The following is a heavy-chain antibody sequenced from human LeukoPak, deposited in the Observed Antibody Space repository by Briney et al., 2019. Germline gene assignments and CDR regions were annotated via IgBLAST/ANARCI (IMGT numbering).Heavy chain of an antibody. CDR3: AREGCSSTSCYATDWFDP. V-gene: IGHV3-64*01. CDR2: ISSNGGST. J-gene: IGHJ5*02. D-gene: IGHD2-2*01. Sequence: GGSLRLSCAASGFTFSSYAMHWVRQAPGKGLEYVSAISSNGGSTYYANSVKGRFTISRDNSKNTLYLQMGSLRAEDMAVYYCAREGCSSTSCYATDWFDPWGQGTLVTVSS. CDR1: GFTFSSYA.